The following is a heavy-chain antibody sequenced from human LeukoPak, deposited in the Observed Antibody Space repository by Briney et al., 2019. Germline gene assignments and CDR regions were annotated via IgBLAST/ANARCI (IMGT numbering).Heavy chain of an antibody. CDR3: AILGYCSSTSCPKFDY. CDR1: GGTFSSYA. D-gene: IGHD2-2*01. J-gene: IGHJ4*02. Sequence: GASVKVSCKASGGTFSSYAISWVRQAPGQGLEWMRRIIPILGIANYAQKFQGRVTITADKSTSTAYMELSSLRSEDTAVYYCAILGYCSSTSCPKFDYWGQGTLVTVSS. V-gene: IGHV1-69*04. CDR2: IIPILGIA.